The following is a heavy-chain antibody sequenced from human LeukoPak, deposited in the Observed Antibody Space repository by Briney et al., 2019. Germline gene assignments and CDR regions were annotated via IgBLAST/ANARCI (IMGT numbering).Heavy chain of an antibody. J-gene: IGHJ4*02. CDR2: ISGGGETT. D-gene: IGHD5-24*01. V-gene: IGHV3-23*01. Sequence: PGGSLRLSCAASGFTFSSYAMSWVRQAPGEGLEWVSGISGGGETTYYADSVKGRFTISRDNSKNTLYLQMNSLRAEDTAVYYCAKDRDGYNYYFDYWGQGTLVTVSS. CDR1: GFTFSSYA. CDR3: AKDRDGYNYYFDY.